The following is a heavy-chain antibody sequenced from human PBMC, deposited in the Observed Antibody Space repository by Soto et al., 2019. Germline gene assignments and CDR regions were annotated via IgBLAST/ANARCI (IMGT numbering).Heavy chain of an antibody. CDR2: VSGSDGTT. V-gene: IGHV3-23*01. D-gene: IGHD2-21*02. Sequence: GGSLRLSCAASGLTFSNYAMTWVRQAPGKGLEWVSSVSGSDGTTYYADSVKGRFTISRDNPKNTLYLQMNSLRAEDTAVYYCAKYCGGDCYNVFDIWGQGTMVTVSS. CDR1: GLTFSNYA. J-gene: IGHJ3*02. CDR3: AKYCGGDCYNVFDI.